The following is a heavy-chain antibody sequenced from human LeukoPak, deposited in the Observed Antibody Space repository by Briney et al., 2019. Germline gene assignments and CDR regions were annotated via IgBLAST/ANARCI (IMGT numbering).Heavy chain of an antibody. V-gene: IGHV1-2*02. D-gene: IGHD5-18*01. CDR3: ARTGHGYSYVVDY. CDR2: INPNSGGT. Sequence: ASVKVSCKASGYTFTSYGISWVRRAPGQGLEWMGWINPNSGGTNYAQKFQGRVTMTRDTSISTAYMELSRLRSDDTAVYYCARTGHGYSYVVDYWGQGTLVTVSS. CDR1: GYTFTSYG. J-gene: IGHJ4*02.